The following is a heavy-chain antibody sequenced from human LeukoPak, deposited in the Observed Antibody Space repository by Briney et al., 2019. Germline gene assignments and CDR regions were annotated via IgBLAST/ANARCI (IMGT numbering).Heavy chain of an antibody. CDR1: GFTFSSYA. J-gene: IGHJ4*02. D-gene: IGHD1-26*01. CDR3: AKAIPNSGRQWELHYFDY. Sequence: PGGSLRLSCAASGFTFSSYAMSWVRQAPGKGLEWVSAISGSGGSTYYADSVKGRFTISRDNSKNTLYLQMNSLRAEATAVYYCAKAIPNSGRQWELHYFDYWGQGTLVTVSS. CDR2: ISGSGGST. V-gene: IGHV3-23*01.